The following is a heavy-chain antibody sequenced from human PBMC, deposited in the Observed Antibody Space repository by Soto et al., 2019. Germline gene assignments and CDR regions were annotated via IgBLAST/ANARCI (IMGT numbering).Heavy chain of an antibody. V-gene: IGHV1-69*12. D-gene: IGHD6-19*01. Sequence: QVQLLQSGAEVKKPGSSVRVSCEAPGGTFRTYAISWVRQAPGQGLEWMGEIIPIFGTVNYAQKFQGRVTITADESTTTVYMDLRSLRSEDTAVYYCAKGAVAGTPTSYYYYGMDVWGQGTTVTVSS. CDR3: AKGAVAGTPTSYYYYGMDV. CDR1: GGTFRTYA. CDR2: IIPIFGTV. J-gene: IGHJ6*02.